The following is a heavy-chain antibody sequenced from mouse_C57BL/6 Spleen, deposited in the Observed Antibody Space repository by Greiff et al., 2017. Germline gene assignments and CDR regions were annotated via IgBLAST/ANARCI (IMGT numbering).Heavy chain of an antibody. CDR1: GYSITSGYY. CDR2: ISYDGSN. Sequence: EVQLQESGPGLVKPSQSLSLTCSVTGYSITSGYYWNWIRQFPGNKLEWMGYISYDGSNNYNPSLKNRISITRDTSKNQFFLKLNSVTTEDTATYYCAGDGGPGFAYWGQGTLVTVSA. CDR3: AGDGGPGFAY. V-gene: IGHV3-6*01. J-gene: IGHJ3*01.